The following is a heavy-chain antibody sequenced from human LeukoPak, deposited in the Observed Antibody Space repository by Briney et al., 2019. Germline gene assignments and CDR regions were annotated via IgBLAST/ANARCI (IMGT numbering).Heavy chain of an antibody. CDR2: INGGEAT. V-gene: IGHV3-23*01. D-gene: IGHD4-17*01. CDR1: GFTFASQT. CDR3: AKGRTTTVNYDAFDV. J-gene: IGHJ3*01. Sequence: GGSLRLSCTASGFTFASQTMSWVRQAPGKGLEWVSAINGGEATTCADSVKGRFTISRDDSMNTLYLQMISLRAEDTAVYYCAKGRTTTVNYDAFDVWGQGTMVTVSS.